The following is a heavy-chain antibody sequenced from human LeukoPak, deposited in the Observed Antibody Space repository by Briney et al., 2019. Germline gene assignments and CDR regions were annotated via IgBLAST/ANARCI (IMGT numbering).Heavy chain of an antibody. CDR3: ARVPWTAAAD. J-gene: IGHJ4*02. Sequence: PGGSLRLSCIASGFTFSDNWMNWVRQAPGMGLEWVASIKEDGSDKYYVGSVKGRFTISRDNAKNSVYLQMNGLRAEDTAGYYCARVPWTAAADWGQGTLVTVSS. CDR1: GFTFSDNW. CDR2: IKEDGSDK. D-gene: IGHD6-13*01. V-gene: IGHV3-7*01.